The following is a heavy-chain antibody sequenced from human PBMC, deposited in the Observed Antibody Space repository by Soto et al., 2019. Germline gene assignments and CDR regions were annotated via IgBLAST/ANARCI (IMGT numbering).Heavy chain of an antibody. J-gene: IGHJ4*02. Sequence: PVGSLRLSGTTSGFTFGDYAMSWFRQTPGKGLEWVGFVRTYAYGETTEYAASVKGRFTVGRDNSRSTAHLHMSSLKTEDTGVYFCSRDCPCGLGYCTNGACFPNDFWGQGTLVTVSS. V-gene: IGHV3-49*03. CDR1: GFTFGDYA. D-gene: IGHD2-8*01. CDR2: VRTYAYGETT. CDR3: SRDCPCGLGYCTNGACFPNDF.